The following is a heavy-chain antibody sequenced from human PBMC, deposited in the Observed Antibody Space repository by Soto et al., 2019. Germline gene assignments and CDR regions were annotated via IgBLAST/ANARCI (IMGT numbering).Heavy chain of an antibody. Sequence: GESLKISCKGSGYSFTNYWIGWVRQMPGKGLEWMGIIYPGDSDTRYSPSFQGQVTISADRSISTAYLQWSSLKASDTAMYYCARHLGDVLWFGEEMDYYYYYMDVWGKGTTVTVSS. CDR3: ARHLGDVLWFGEEMDYYYYYMDV. D-gene: IGHD3-10*01. CDR1: GYSFTNYW. V-gene: IGHV5-51*01. CDR2: IYPGDSDT. J-gene: IGHJ6*03.